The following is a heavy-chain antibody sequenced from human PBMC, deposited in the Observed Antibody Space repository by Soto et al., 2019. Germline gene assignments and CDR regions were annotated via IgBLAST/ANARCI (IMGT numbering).Heavy chain of an antibody. J-gene: IGHJ5*02. D-gene: IGHD2-15*01. CDR3: ARCSLVVIPVPGFDT. CDR2: IYYNGNT. CDR1: GGSISSGGYY. V-gene: IGHV4-31*03. Sequence: SSETLSLTCTVSGGSISSGGYYWSWIRQHPGRGLEWIGYIYYNGNTYYNPSLKSRVTVSVDTSKNQFSLNVRSVTAADTAVYYCARCSLVVIPVPGFDTWGQGTLVTVSS.